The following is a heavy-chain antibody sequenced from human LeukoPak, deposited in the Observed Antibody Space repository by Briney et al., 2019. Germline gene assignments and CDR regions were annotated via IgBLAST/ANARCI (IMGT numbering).Heavy chain of an antibody. CDR1: GGTFISYA. D-gene: IGHD5-18*01. CDR2: TIPIFGTA. CDR3: ARERPDRGYSYGDYFDY. V-gene: IGHV1-69*05. J-gene: IGHJ4*02. Sequence: PGKLSCKAAGGTFISYAISWVRQAPGQGLEWMGRTIPIFGTANDAQKFQGRVTITTDEYTSTAYMELSSLRSEDTAMYYCARERPDRGYSYGDYFDYWGQGTLVTVSS.